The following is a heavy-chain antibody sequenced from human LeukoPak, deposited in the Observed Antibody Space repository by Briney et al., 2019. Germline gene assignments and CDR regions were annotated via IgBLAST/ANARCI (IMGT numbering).Heavy chain of an antibody. CDR2: MSNSGGTT. CDR3: AKDEWELLRFHYYYYMDV. Sequence: GGCLRLSCEASGFTFTTYSMTWVRQAPGKGLEWVSTMSNSGGTTYYADSVKGRFTISRDDSENTLYLQMNSLRAEDTAVYYCAKDEWELLRFHYYYYMDVWGKGTTVTISS. D-gene: IGHD1-26*01. J-gene: IGHJ6*03. V-gene: IGHV3-23*01. CDR1: GFTFTTYS.